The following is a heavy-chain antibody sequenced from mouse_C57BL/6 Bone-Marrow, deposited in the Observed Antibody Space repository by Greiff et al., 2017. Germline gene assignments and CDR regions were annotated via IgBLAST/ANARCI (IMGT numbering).Heavy chain of an antibody. V-gene: IGHV1-55*01. D-gene: IGHD1-1*01. CDR2: INPNYGTT. J-gene: IGHJ4*01. Sequence: QVQLQQSGAELVKPGASVKMSCKASGYTFTSYWITWVKQRPGQGLEWIGVINPNYGTTSYNQKFKGKATLTVDQSSSTAYMQLNSLTSEDSAVYYCARMGYGSTSYAMDYWGQGTSVTVSA. CDR3: ARMGYGSTSYAMDY. CDR1: GYTFTSYW.